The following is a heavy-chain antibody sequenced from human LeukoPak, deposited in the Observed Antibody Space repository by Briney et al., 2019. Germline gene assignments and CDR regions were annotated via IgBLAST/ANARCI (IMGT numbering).Heavy chain of an antibody. V-gene: IGHV3-21*01. CDR1: ESTFSSYS. D-gene: IGHD2-15*01. CDR3: ARDCSGGSCFMGY. Sequence: GGSLRLSCAASESTFSSYSMNWVRQAPGKGLEWVSSISSSGSYIYYADSVKGRFTISRDNAKNSLYLQMNSLRAEDTAVYYCARDCSGGSCFMGYWGQGTLATVSS. CDR2: ISSSGSYI. J-gene: IGHJ4*02.